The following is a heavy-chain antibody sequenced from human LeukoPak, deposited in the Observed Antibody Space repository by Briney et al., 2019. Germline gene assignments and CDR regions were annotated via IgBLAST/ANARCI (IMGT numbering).Heavy chain of an antibody. CDR1: GGSLSSYY. CDR3: AREGYSGYDFDY. V-gene: IGHV4-4*07. Sequence: SETLSLTCTVSGGSLSSYYWSWIRQPAGKGLEWIGRIYTSGSINYNPSLKSRVTISVDTSKNQFSLKLSFVTAADTAVYYCAREGYSGYDFDYWGQGTLVTVSS. J-gene: IGHJ4*02. D-gene: IGHD5-12*01. CDR2: IYTSGSI.